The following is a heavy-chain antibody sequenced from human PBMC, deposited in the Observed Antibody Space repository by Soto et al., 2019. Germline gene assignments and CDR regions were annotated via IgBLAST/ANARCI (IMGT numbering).Heavy chain of an antibody. Sequence: ASVKVSCKVSGYTLTELSMHWVRQAPGKGLEWMGGFDPEDGETIYAQKFQGRVTMTEDTSTDTAYMELSSLRSEDTAVYYCATGELSGSYGYGRLSPLDYWGQGTLVTVSS. CDR1: GYTLTELS. V-gene: IGHV1-24*01. CDR3: ATGELSGSYGYGRLSPLDY. J-gene: IGHJ4*02. D-gene: IGHD5-18*01. CDR2: FDPEDGET.